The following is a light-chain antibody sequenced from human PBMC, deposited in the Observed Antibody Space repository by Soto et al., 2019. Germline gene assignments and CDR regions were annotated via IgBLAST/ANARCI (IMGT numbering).Light chain of an antibody. CDR3: QQRFSWPPT. Sequence: EIGLTQSPATLSLSLGERATLSCRASQSVSRYLAWYQQKPGQAPRLVIHATSTRATGVPDTFSGSGSGTEFTLIISTLEPEDFATYYCQQRFSWPPTFGGGTHIEIK. J-gene: IGKJ4*01. CDR1: QSVSRY. CDR2: ATS. V-gene: IGKV3-11*01.